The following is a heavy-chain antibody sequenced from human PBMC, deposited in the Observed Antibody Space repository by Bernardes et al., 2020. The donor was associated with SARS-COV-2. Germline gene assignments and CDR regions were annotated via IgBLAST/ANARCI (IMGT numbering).Heavy chain of an antibody. CDR2: SSPYNGDR. D-gene: IGHD2-21*01. Sequence: ASVKVSCKASGYSFTNYGISWVRQAPGHGLEWMGWSSPYNGDRKYAQKFQGRVTMTTDTSTNIAYMELRSLRSDDTALYFCARDAIPIIGFDFWGQGTLVTVSS. J-gene: IGHJ4*02. CDR1: GYSFTNYG. CDR3: ARDAIPIIGFDF. V-gene: IGHV1-18*04.